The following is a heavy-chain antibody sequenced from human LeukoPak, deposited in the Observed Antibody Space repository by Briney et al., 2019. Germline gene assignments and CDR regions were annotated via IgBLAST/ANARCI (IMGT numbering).Heavy chain of an antibody. J-gene: IGHJ4*02. CDR2: IWYDGSSK. V-gene: IGHV3-33*06. CDR1: GFTLTSYA. D-gene: IGHD1-26*01. CDR3: AKIASGSYYGSLDY. Sequence: PGGSLRLSCATSGFTLTSYAVHWVRQAPGKGLEWVGLIWYDGSSKYYADSVKGRFTISRDNSKNTLYLQMNSLRAEDTAVYYCAKIASGSYYGSLDYWGQGTLVTVSS.